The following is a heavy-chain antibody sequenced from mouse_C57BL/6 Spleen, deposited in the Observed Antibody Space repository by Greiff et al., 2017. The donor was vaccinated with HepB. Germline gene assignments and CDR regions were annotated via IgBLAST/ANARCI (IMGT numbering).Heavy chain of an antibody. D-gene: IGHD2-4*01. CDR3: ARRGIYYDYMDY. Sequence: QVQLQQSGAELVRPGTSVKLSCKASGYTFTSYWMHWVKQRPGQGLEWIGVIDPSDSYTNYNQKFKGKATLTVDTSSSTAYMQLSSLTSEDSAVYYCARRGIYYDYMDYWGQGTSVTVSS. CDR1: GYTFTSYW. V-gene: IGHV1-59*01. CDR2: IDPSDSYT. J-gene: IGHJ4*01.